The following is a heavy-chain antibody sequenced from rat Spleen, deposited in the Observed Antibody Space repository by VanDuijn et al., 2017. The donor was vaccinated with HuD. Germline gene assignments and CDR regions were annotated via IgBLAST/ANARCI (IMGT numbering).Heavy chain of an antibody. CDR1: GFTFSSFP. CDR2: ISTGGGNT. V-gene: IGHV5-27*01. CDR3: TTDIYYDGTYYPGGFDY. J-gene: IGHJ2*01. Sequence: EVQLVESGGGVMQPGRSLKLSCAASGFTFSSFPMAWVRQAPTKGLEWVAYISTGGGNTYYRDSVRGRFTISRDNAKSALYLQMDSLRSEDTATYYCTTDIYYDGTYYPGGFDYWGQGVMVTVSS. D-gene: IGHD1-12*02.